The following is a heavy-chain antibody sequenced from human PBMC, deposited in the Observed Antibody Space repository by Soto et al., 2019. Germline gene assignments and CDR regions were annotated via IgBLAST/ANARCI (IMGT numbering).Heavy chain of an antibody. CDR3: ARCSASGLYYYFGMDV. V-gene: IGHV4-4*02. D-gene: IGHD2-15*01. J-gene: IGHJ6*02. CDR1: GDSISSSNW. Sequence: PSETLSLTCAASGDSISSSNWWTWVRQPPGKGLEWIGDIYHTGITNYNPSLKSRVTILVDKSKNQFSLKLTSVTAADTAVYYCARCSASGLYYYFGMDVWGQGTTVTVSS. CDR2: IYHTGIT.